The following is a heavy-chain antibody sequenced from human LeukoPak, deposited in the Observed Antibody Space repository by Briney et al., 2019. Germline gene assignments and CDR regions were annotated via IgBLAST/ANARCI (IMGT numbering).Heavy chain of an antibody. CDR3: ARKNDFDT. D-gene: IGHD2/OR15-2a*01. V-gene: IGHV4-59*01. CDR2: IYYSGST. CDR1: GGSISNGH. J-gene: IGHJ3*02. Sequence: SETLSLTCTVSGGSISNGHWNCIRQPPGKGLEWIGCIYYSGSTYYNPSLKSRVTISVDMSKSQFSLRLTSVTAADTAVYHCARKNDFDTWGQGTLVTVSS.